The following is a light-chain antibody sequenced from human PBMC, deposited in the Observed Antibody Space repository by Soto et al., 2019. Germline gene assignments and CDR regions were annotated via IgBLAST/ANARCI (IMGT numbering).Light chain of an antibody. J-gene: IGKJ2*01. V-gene: IGKV3-15*01. CDR1: QSVSSN. CDR3: QQYNKWPPRYT. Sequence: EIVMTQSPATLSVSPGERATLSCRASQSVSSNLAWYQQKPGQAPRLLIYGASTRATGIPARFSGSGSGTEFTLTISSLQSEDFAVYYCQQYNKWPPRYTFGQGTRVDI. CDR2: GAS.